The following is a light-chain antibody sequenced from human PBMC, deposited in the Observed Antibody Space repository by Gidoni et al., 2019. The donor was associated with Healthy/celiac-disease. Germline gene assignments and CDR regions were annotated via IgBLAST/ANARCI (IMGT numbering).Light chain of an antibody. J-gene: IGKJ3*01. CDR2: LGS. CDR3: MQALQTPPFT. V-gene: IGKV2-28*01. Sequence: DIVMTQSPLSLPVTPGEPASISCRSSQSLLHSNGYNYLDWYLQKPGQSHQLLIYLGSNRASGVPDRFSGSGSGTDFTLKISRVEAEDVGVYYCMQALQTPPFTFGPGTKVDIK. CDR1: QSLLHSNGYNY.